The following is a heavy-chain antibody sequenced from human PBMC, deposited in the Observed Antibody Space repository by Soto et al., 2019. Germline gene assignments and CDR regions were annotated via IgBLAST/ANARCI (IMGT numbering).Heavy chain of an antibody. CDR2: ISVHNGKT. V-gene: IGHV1-18*01. J-gene: IGHJ4*02. Sequence: QVQLVQSGPEVRKPGASVKVSCKASGYSFTSKGITWVRQAPGQGPEWMGWISVHNGKTNYAQKFQDRVTLTTDTSTSTAYMELRSLTSDDTAVYFCARRGDYFGNSPFYYYFDHWGQGTLVTVSS. CDR1: GYSFTSKG. D-gene: IGHD3-22*01. CDR3: ARRGDYFGNSPFYYYFDH.